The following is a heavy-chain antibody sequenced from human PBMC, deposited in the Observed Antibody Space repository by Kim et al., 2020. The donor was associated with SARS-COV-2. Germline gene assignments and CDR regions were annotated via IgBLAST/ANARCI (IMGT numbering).Heavy chain of an antibody. D-gene: IGHD2-2*01. CDR2: ISYDGSNK. CDR1: GFTFSSYA. J-gene: IGHJ6*02. V-gene: IGHV3-30-3*01. Sequence: GGSLRLSCAASGFTFSSYAMHWVRQAPGKGLEWVAVISYDGSNKYYADSVKGRFTISRDNSKNTLYLQMNSLRAEDTAVYYCAREGGDCSSTSCYYYYYYGMDVWGQGTTVTVSS. CDR3: AREGGDCSSTSCYYYYYYGMDV.